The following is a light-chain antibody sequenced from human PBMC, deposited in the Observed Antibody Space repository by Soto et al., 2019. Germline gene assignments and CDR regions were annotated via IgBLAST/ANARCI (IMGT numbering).Light chain of an antibody. CDR2: GAS. CDR1: QSVSSAN. V-gene: IGKV3-15*01. CDR3: QQYNNWPPIT. J-gene: IGKJ5*01. Sequence: EIVLTQSPGTQSLSPGERATLSCRASQSVSSANFAWYQQKPGQAPRLLIYGASTRATGIPARFSGSGSGTEFTLTISSLQSEDFAVYYCQQYNNWPPITFGQGTRLEI.